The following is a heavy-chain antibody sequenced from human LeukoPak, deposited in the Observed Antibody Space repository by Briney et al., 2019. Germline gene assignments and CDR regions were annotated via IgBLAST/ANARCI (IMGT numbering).Heavy chain of an antibody. CDR3: ARAGVEMATITIDY. V-gene: IGHV4-34*01. D-gene: IGHD5-24*01. CDR2: SNHSGST. CDR1: GGFFSGYY. J-gene: IGHJ4*02. Sequence: PSGALFLTWAGYGGFFSGYYWRWSREPPGKGQGGRGESNHSGSTNYKPSLKSRVTISVDTAKNQVSLQLKSVTAADTAVYYCARAGVEMATITIDYWGQGTLVTVSS.